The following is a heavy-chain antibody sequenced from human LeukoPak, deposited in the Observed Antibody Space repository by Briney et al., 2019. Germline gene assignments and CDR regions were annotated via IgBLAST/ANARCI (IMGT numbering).Heavy chain of an antibody. D-gene: IGHD2-15*01. Sequence: GGSLRLSCAASGFTFDDYGMSWVRQPPGKGLEWVSGINWNGGSTGYADSVKGRFTTSRDNAKNSLYLQMNSLRAEDTALYYCARDFGRRAYYYYYYMDVWGKGTTVTVSS. V-gene: IGHV3-20*04. CDR2: INWNGGST. J-gene: IGHJ6*03. CDR1: GFTFDDYG. CDR3: ARDFGRRAYYYYYYMDV.